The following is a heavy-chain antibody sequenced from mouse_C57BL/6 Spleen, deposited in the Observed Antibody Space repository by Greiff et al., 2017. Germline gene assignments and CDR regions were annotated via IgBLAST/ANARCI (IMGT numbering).Heavy chain of an antibody. V-gene: IGHV1-64*01. Sequence: QVQLQQPGAELVKPGASVKLSCKASGYTFTSYWMHWVKQRPGQGLEWIGMIHPNSGSTNYNEKFKSKATLTVDKSSSTAYMQLSGLTSEDSAVYYCARDTTVVATGYWGQGTTLTVSS. CDR3: ARDTTVVATGY. D-gene: IGHD1-1*01. J-gene: IGHJ2*01. CDR2: IHPNSGST. CDR1: GYTFTSYW.